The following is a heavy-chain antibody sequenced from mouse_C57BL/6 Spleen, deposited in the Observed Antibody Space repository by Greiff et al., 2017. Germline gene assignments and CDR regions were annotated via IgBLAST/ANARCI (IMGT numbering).Heavy chain of an antibody. CDR2: IYPGDGDT. J-gene: IGHJ2*01. CDR3: VLTDYCDY. V-gene: IGHV1-82*01. Sequence: VQLQESGPELVKPGASVKISCKASGYAFSSSWMNWVKQRPGKGLEWIGRIYPGDGDTNYNGKFKGKATLTADKSSSTAYMQLSSLTSEDSAVYFCVLTDYCDYWGQGTTLTVSS. D-gene: IGHD4-1*01. CDR1: GYAFSSSW.